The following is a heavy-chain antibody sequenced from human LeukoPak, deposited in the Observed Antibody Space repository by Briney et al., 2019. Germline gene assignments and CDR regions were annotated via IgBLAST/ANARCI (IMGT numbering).Heavy chain of an antibody. CDR3: AREAAAGYFDY. J-gene: IGHJ4*02. D-gene: IGHD6-13*01. CDR1: GGSFSGYY. Sequence: SETLSLTCAVYGGSFSGYYWSWIRQPPGKGLEWIGEINNSGSTNYNPSLKSLVTISVDTSKNQFSLKLSSVTAADTAVYYCAREAAAGYFDYWGQGTLVTVSS. V-gene: IGHV4-34*01. CDR2: INNSGST.